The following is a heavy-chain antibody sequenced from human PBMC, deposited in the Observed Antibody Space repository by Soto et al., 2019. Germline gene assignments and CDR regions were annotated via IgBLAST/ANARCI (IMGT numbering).Heavy chain of an antibody. CDR2: INHSGST. CDR1: GGSFSGYY. CDR3: ARGRRYYYMDV. Sequence: SETLSLTCAVYGGSFSGYYWSWIRQPPGKGLEWIGEINHSGSTNYNPSLKSRVTISVDTSKNQSSLKLSSVTAADTAVYYCARGRRYYYMDVWGKGTTVTV. J-gene: IGHJ6*03. V-gene: IGHV4-34*01.